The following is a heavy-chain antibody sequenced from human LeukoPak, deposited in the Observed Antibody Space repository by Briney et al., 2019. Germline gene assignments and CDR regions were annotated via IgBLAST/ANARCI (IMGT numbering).Heavy chain of an antibody. Sequence: SETLSLTCAVYGGSFSDYYWSWIRQPPGKGLEWIGEINHSGSTNYNPSLKSRVTISVDTSKNQFSLKLTSVTAADTAVYFCAVTYYDILTGPVDYWGQGTLVTVSS. CDR2: INHSGST. V-gene: IGHV4-34*01. D-gene: IGHD3-9*01. CDR3: AVTYYDILTGPVDY. J-gene: IGHJ4*02. CDR1: GGSFSDYY.